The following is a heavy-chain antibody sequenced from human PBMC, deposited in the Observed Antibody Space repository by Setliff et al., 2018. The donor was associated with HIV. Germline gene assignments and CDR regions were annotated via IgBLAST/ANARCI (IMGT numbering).Heavy chain of an antibody. CDR2: VIPICDKT. CDR1: GGTFSNNA. J-gene: IGHJ6*03. CDR3: ARDRPHQHYFELYSFYYMEL. D-gene: IGHD3-10*01. Sequence: SVKVSCKSSGGTFSNNAFSWVRQAPAQGLEWMGGVIPICDKTNYAQKFQGRVTITADEATITVFMELSNLRADDTAVYYCARDRPHQHYFELYSFYYMELWGKGTTVTVSS. V-gene: IGHV1-69*13.